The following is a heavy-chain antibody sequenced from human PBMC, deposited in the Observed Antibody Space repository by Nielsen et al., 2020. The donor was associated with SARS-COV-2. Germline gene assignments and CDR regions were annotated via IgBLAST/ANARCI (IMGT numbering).Heavy chain of an antibody. CDR3: AKASYCSSTSCYAPWTFDY. CDR1: GFTFDDYA. D-gene: IGHD2-2*01. J-gene: IGHJ4*02. Sequence: LSLTCAASGFTFDDYAMHWVRQAPGKGLEWVSGISWNSGSIGYADSVRGRFTISRDNAKNSLYLQMNSLRAEDTALYYCAKASYCSSTSCYAPWTFDYWGQGTLVTVSS. V-gene: IGHV3-9*01. CDR2: ISWNSGSI.